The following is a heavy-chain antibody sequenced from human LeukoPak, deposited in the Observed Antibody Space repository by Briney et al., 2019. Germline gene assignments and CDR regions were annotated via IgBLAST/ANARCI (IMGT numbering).Heavy chain of an antibody. J-gene: IGHJ4*02. Sequence: GASVKVSCKASGYTFTSYDINWVRQATGQGLEWMGWMNPNSGNTGYAQKFQGRVTMTRDTSISTAYMELSRLRSDDTAVYYCARALSITMDNYWGQGTLVTVSS. CDR1: GYTFTSYD. D-gene: IGHD3-10*01. CDR3: ARALSITMDNY. V-gene: IGHV1-8*01. CDR2: MNPNSGNT.